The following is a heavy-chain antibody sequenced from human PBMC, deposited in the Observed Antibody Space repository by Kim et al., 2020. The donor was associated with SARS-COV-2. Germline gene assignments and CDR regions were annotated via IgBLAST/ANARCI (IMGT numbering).Heavy chain of an antibody. CDR3: TSGGSEGY. Sequence: GGSLRLSCAASGFTFSDVWMTWVRQAPGKGLEWVGRIKSETDDGTTIYAAPVKGRFTISRDDSKNTLCLQMDSLKSEDTAVYYCTSGGSEGYWGQGTLVT. J-gene: IGHJ4*02. CDR2: IKSETDDGTT. CDR1: GFTFSDVW. V-gene: IGHV3-15*01. D-gene: IGHD3-10*01.